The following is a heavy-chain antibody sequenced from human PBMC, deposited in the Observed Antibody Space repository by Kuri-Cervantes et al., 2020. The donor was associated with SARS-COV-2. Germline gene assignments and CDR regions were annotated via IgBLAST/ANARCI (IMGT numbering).Heavy chain of an antibody. CDR2: IRHDGSNK. Sequence: GESLKISCAASGFTFSRYGMHWVRQAPGKGLEWVAFIRHDGSNKYYADSVKGRFTISRDNSKNTLYLQMNSLRAEDTAVYYCANNWDSSSWHENYYYYMDVWGKGTTVTVSS. J-gene: IGHJ6*03. V-gene: IGHV3-30*02. D-gene: IGHD6-13*01. CDR3: ANNWDSSSWHENYYYYMDV. CDR1: GFTFSRYG.